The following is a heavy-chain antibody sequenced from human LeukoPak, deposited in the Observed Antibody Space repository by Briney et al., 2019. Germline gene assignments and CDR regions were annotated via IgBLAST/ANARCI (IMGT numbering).Heavy chain of an antibody. V-gene: IGHV6-1*01. Sequence: SQTLSLTCPISGDSVSSNSAAWNWIRQSPSRGLEWLGRTYYRSKWYNDYAVTVKSRITIDPDTSKNQFSLQLDSVTPEDTAVYYCARGIAVAATSFDHWGQGTLVTVTS. D-gene: IGHD6-19*01. CDR2: TYYRSKWYN. CDR3: ARGIAVAATSFDH. J-gene: IGHJ4*02. CDR1: GDSVSSNSAA.